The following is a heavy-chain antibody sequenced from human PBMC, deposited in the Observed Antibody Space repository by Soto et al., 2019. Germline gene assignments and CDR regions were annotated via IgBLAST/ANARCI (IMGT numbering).Heavy chain of an antibody. J-gene: IGHJ6*03. Sequence: SETLSLTCAVYGGSFSGYYWSWIRQPPGKGLEWIGEINHSGSTNYNPPLKSRVTISVDTSKNQFSLKLSSVTAADTAVYYCARGLPYYDFWSGYYRHYYYYMDVWGKGTTVTVSS. CDR1: GGSFSGYY. CDR3: ARGLPYYDFWSGYYRHYYYYMDV. CDR2: INHSGST. D-gene: IGHD3-3*01. V-gene: IGHV4-34*01.